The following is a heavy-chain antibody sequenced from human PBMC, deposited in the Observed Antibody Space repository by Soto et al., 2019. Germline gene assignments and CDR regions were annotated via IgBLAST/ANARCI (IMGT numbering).Heavy chain of an antibody. Sequence: EVQLVESGGGLVQPGGSLRLSCAASGFTFSSYSMNWVRQAPGKGLEWVSYISSSSSTIYYADSVKGRFTISRDNAKNPLYLQTNSLRAEDTAVYYCARDGGQWLNWFDPWGQGTLVTVSS. CDR2: ISSSSSTI. CDR1: GFTFSSYS. CDR3: ARDGGQWLNWFDP. D-gene: IGHD6-19*01. J-gene: IGHJ5*02. V-gene: IGHV3-48*01.